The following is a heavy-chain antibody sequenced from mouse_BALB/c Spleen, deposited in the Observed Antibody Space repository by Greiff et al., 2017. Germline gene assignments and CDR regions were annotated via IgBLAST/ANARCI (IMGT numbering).Heavy chain of an antibody. J-gene: IGHJ3*01. CDR1: GYTFTSYV. Sequence: VQLQQSGPELVKPGASVKMSCKASGYTFTSYVMHWVKQKPGQGLEWIGYINPYNDGTKYNEKFKGKATLTSDKSSSTAYMELSSLTSEDSAVYYCARGDLCGHPRVIAYWGQGTLVTVSA. CDR3: ARGDLCGHPRVIAY. D-gene: IGHD2-3*01. CDR2: INPYNDGT. V-gene: IGHV1-14*01.